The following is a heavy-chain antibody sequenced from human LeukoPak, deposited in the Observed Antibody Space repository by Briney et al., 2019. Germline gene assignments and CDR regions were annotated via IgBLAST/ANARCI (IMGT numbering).Heavy chain of an antibody. V-gene: IGHV1-18*01. CDR1: GYTFTSYG. CDR3: VIRRSYDFWSGYYDNYFDY. CDR2: ISAYNDNT. D-gene: IGHD3-3*01. Sequence: ASVKVSCKASGYTFTSYGISWVRQAPGQGLEWMGWISAYNDNTNYAQKLQGRVTMTTDTSTSTAYMELRSLRSDDTAVYYCVIRRSYDFWSGYYDNYFDYWGQGTLVTVSS. J-gene: IGHJ4*02.